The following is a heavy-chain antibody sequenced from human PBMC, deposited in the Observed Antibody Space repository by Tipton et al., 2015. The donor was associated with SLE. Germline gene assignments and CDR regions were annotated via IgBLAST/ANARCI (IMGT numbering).Heavy chain of an antibody. Sequence: TLSLTCAVYGGSFSDYYWSWIRQPPGKGLEWIGEINQSGSTNYIPSLKSRVTISVDTSKNQFSLKLSSVTAADTAVYYCARDYYGSGSYYDDAFDIWGQGTMVTVSS. CDR2: INQSGST. CDR1: GGSFSDYY. V-gene: IGHV4-34*01. D-gene: IGHD3-10*01. J-gene: IGHJ3*02. CDR3: ARDYYGSGSYYDDAFDI.